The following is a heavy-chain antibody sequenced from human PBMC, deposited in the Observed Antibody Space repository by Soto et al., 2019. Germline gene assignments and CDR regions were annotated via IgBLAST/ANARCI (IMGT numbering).Heavy chain of an antibody. V-gene: IGHV4-34*01. D-gene: IGHD5-12*01. Sequence: QVQLQQWGAGLLKPSETLSLTCGAYGGSFSAYYWSWIRQPPGKGLEWIGEINHGGSTNYSPSLKSRVTISVDTSQNQLSLRLTSVTAADTAVYYCARVGSGFDYWGQGTLVTVSS. CDR3: ARVGSGFDY. J-gene: IGHJ4*02. CDR1: GGSFSAYY. CDR2: INHGGST.